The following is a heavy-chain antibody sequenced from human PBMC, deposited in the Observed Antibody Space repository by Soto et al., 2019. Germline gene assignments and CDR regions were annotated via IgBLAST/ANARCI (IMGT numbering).Heavy chain of an antibody. Sequence: QVQLQQWGAGLLKPSETLSLTCAVYGGSFSGYYWSWIRQPPGKGLEWIGEINHSGSTNYNPSLKSRVTISEDTSKTQFPRKLSFVPAADTAVYSGAGKGGYLISTGCWNQGRKQGNWSAPGGQGTLSTV. J-gene: IGHJ5*02. CDR1: GGSFSGYY. CDR3: AGKGGYLISTGCWNQGRKQGNWSAP. CDR2: INHSGST. D-gene: IGHD2-2*01. V-gene: IGHV4-34*01.